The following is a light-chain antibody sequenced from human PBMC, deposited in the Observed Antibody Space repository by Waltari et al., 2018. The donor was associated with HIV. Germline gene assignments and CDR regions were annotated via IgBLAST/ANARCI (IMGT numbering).Light chain of an antibody. J-gene: IGKJ1*01. CDR1: EDISIW. CDR3: QQANSFPRT. Sequence: DIQMTQSPSSVSASVGDRVTITCRASEDISIWLAWYQQKPGKAPNLLIYAASSLQSGVPSRFSGSGSGTEFTLTISSLQPEDFATYYCQQANSFPRTFGQGTKVEIK. V-gene: IGKV1-12*01. CDR2: AAS.